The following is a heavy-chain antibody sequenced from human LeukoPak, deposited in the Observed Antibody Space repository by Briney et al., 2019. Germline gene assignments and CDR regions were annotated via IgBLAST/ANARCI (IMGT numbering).Heavy chain of an antibody. CDR3: AREYCSGGSCPQTNRFDP. J-gene: IGHJ5*02. D-gene: IGHD2-15*01. Sequence: ASVKVSCKASGYTFTSYGISWVRQAPGQGLEWMGWISAYNGNTNYAQKLQGRVTMTTDTSTSTAYMELRSLRSDDTAVYYCAREYCSGGSCPQTNRFDPWGQGTLVTVSS. CDR1: GYTFTSYG. V-gene: IGHV1-18*01. CDR2: ISAYNGNT.